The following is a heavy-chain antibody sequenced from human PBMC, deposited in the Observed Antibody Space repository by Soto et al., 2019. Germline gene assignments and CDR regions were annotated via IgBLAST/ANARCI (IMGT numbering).Heavy chain of an antibody. CDR1: GFTFSAHY. Sequence: PGGSLRLSCEASGFTFSAHYMSWVRQAPGKGLEWVSHISGSGDTIYYADSVKGRFTISRDNAKNSLYLQMNSLRAEDTAVYYCARDRQPSSYIGLDVWGQGTTATVSS. CDR2: ISGSGDTI. J-gene: IGHJ6*02. D-gene: IGHD4-4*01. CDR3: ARDRQPSSYIGLDV. V-gene: IGHV3-11*01.